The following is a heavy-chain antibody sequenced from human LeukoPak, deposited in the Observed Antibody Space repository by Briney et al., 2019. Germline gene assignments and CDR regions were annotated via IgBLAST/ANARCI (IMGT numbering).Heavy chain of an antibody. Sequence: PSETLSLTCAVYGGSFSGYHWSWIRQPPGKGLEWIGEINHSGSTNYNPSLKSRVTISVDTSKNQFSLKLSSVTAADTAVYYCARGPSTFYDFWSGYYWGAFDIWGQGTMVTVSS. CDR3: ARGPSTFYDFWSGYYWGAFDI. D-gene: IGHD3-3*01. J-gene: IGHJ3*02. V-gene: IGHV4-34*01. CDR1: GGSFSGYH. CDR2: INHSGST.